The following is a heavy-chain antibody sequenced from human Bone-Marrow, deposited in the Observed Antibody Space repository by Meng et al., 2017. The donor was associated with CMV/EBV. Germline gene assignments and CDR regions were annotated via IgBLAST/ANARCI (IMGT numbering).Heavy chain of an antibody. CDR2: ISVGGSTI. D-gene: IGHD3-16*01. J-gene: IGHJ5*02. V-gene: IGHV3-48*03. CDR3: ARGAGYVFNP. Sequence: GGSLRLSCAASGFTFSSYEMNWVRQAPGKGLEWVSYISVGGSTIYYTDSVKGRFTISRDNAKNSLYLQMNSLRAEDTAVYYCARGAGYVFNPWAQGTLVTVPS. CDR1: GFTFSSYE.